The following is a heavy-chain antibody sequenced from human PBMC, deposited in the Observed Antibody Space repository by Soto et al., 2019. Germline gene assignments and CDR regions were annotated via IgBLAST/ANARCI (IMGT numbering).Heavy chain of an antibody. CDR1: GYTFTSYA. Sequence: ASVKVSCKASGYTFTSYAMHWVRQAPGQRLEWMGWINAGNGNTKYSQKFQGRVIITRDTSASTAYMELSSLRSEDTAVYYCARSIVVVTALHYWGQGTLVTVSS. CDR3: ARSIVVVTALHY. J-gene: IGHJ4*02. V-gene: IGHV1-3*01. CDR2: INAGNGNT. D-gene: IGHD2-21*02.